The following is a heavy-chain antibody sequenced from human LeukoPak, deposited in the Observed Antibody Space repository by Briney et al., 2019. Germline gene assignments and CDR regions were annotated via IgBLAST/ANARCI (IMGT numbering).Heavy chain of an antibody. Sequence: GGSLRLSCAASGFTFSSYWMSWVRQAPGKGLEWVANIKQDGSEKYYVDSVKGRFTISRDDAKNSLYLQMNSLRAEDTAVYYCARGPWGLIFDYWGQGTLVTVSS. J-gene: IGHJ4*02. CDR2: IKQDGSEK. CDR1: GFTFSSYW. V-gene: IGHV3-7*01. D-gene: IGHD1-26*01. CDR3: ARGPWGLIFDY.